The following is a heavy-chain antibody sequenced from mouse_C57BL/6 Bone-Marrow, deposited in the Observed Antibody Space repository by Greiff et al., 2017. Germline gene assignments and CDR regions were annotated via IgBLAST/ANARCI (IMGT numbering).Heavy chain of an antibody. CDR1: GYTFTSYW. Sequence: VQLQQPGAELVMPGASVKLSCKASGYTFTSYWMHWVKQRPGQGLEWIGEIDPSDSYTNYNQKFKGKSTLTVDKSSSTAYMQLSSLTSEDSAVYYCASHYYGSPYYYAMDYWGQGTSVTVSS. D-gene: IGHD1-1*01. J-gene: IGHJ4*01. CDR2: IDPSDSYT. V-gene: IGHV1-69*01. CDR3: ASHYYGSPYYYAMDY.